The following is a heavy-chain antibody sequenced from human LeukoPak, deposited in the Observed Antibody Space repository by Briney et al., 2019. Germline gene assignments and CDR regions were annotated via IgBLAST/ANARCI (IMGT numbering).Heavy chain of an antibody. CDR3: TRDGQWEIADY. CDR1: GFTFADYP. J-gene: IGHJ4*02. V-gene: IGHV3-49*03. Sequence: GGSLRLSCTASGFTFADYPMSWFRQAPGKGLEWVSFIRRKAFGGTTGYAASVKGRFTISGDDSKSIAYLQMDSLKTEDTAVYYCTRDGQWEIADYWGQGTLVIVSS. CDR2: IRRKAFGGTT. D-gene: IGHD1-26*01.